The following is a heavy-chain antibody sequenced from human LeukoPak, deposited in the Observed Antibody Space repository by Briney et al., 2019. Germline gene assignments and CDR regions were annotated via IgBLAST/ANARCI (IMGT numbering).Heavy chain of an antibody. J-gene: IGHJ5*02. D-gene: IGHD3-10*01. V-gene: IGHV4-39*01. CDR2: LRYSGTL. CDR3: ARRNYYASGSYFP. CDR1: GGSINAYNYY. Sequence: SETLSLTCSVSGGSINAYNYYWGWIRQPPGKGLEWIRSLRYSGTLYYSPSLKNRVTISVDTSKNQFSLKLSSVTAADTAVYYCARRNYYASGSYFPWGQGTLVTVSS.